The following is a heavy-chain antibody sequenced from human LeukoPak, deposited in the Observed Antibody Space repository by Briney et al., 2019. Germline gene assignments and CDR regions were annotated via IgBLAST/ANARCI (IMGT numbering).Heavy chain of an antibody. J-gene: IGHJ5*02. Sequence: TLSLTCTVSGGPISSGGYYWSWIRQHPGKGLEWIGYIYYSGSTYYNPSLKSRVTISVDTSKNQFSLKLSSVTAADTAVYYCARDKGYSYGYWFDPWGQGTLVTVSS. CDR1: GGPISSGGYY. CDR2: IYYSGST. V-gene: IGHV4-31*03. D-gene: IGHD5-18*01. CDR3: ARDKGYSYGYWFDP.